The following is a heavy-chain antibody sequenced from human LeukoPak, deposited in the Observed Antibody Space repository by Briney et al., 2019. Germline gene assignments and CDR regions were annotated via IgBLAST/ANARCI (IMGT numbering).Heavy chain of an antibody. V-gene: IGHV3-11*01. CDR2: ISSSGSTI. J-gene: IGHJ5*02. D-gene: IGHD6-13*01. CDR3: ARAPRQQLVPPWFDP. CDR1: GFTFSGYY. Sequence: PGGSLRLSCAASGFTFSGYYMSWIRQAPGKGLEWVSYISSSGSTIYYADSVKGRFTISRDNAKNSLYLQMNSLRAEDTAVYYCARAPRQQLVPPWFDPWGQGTLVTVSS.